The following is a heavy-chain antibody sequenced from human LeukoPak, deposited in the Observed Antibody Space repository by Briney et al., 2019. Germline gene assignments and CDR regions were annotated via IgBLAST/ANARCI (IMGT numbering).Heavy chain of an antibody. CDR3: AKETFIPYYYDSSGYVDY. CDR1: GFPFSDYA. D-gene: IGHD3-22*01. CDR2: ISPSASHR. Sequence: GGSLRLSCAASGFPFSDYAMTWVRQAPGKGLEWVAAISPSASHRYYADFVGGRFTISRDNSKNTLYLQMNSLRAEDTALYYCAKETFIPYYYDSSGYVDYWGQGTLVTVSS. V-gene: IGHV3-23*01. J-gene: IGHJ4*02.